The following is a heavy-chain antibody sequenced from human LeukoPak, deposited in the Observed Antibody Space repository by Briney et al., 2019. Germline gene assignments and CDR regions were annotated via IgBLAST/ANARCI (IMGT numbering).Heavy chain of an antibody. CDR2: MNPNSGNT. V-gene: IGHV1-8*01. Sequence: APVKVSCKASGYTFTSYDINWVRQATGQGLEWMGWMNPNSGNTGYAQKFQGRVTMTRNTSISTAYMELSSLRSEDTAVYYCARGVEYYDFWSGYRNWFDPWGQGTLVTVSS. J-gene: IGHJ5*02. CDR1: GYTFTSYD. CDR3: ARGVEYYDFWSGYRNWFDP. D-gene: IGHD3-3*01.